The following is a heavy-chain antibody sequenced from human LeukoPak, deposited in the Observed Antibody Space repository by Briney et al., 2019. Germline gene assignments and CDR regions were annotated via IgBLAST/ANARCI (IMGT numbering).Heavy chain of an antibody. V-gene: IGHV3-30-3*01. CDR1: GFTFSSYA. CDR2: ISYDGSNK. J-gene: IGHJ4*02. CDR3: ARDHYYESSKTFDY. Sequence: PGRSLRLSCAASGFTFSSYAMHWVRQAPGKGLEWVAVISYDGSNKYYADSVKGRFTISRDNSKNTLYLEMNSLRAEDTAVYYCARDHYYESSKTFDYWGQGTLVTVSS. D-gene: IGHD3-22*01.